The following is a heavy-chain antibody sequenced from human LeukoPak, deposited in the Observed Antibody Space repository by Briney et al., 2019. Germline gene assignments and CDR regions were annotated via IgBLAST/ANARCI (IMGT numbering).Heavy chain of an antibody. Sequence: SVKVSCKASGGTFSSYAISWVRQAPGQGLEWMGGIIPIFGTANYAQKFQGRVKITTDESTSTAYMELSSLRSEDTAVYYCARPRHTAMVIGFDYWGQGTLVTVSS. J-gene: IGHJ4*02. CDR2: IIPIFGTA. D-gene: IGHD5-18*01. CDR3: ARPRHTAMVIGFDY. V-gene: IGHV1-69*05. CDR1: GGTFSSYA.